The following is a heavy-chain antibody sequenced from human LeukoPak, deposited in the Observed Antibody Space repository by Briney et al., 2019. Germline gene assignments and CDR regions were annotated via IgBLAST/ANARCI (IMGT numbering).Heavy chain of an antibody. CDR1: GGSFSGYY. CDR3: ARGLYCSSTSCYENAFDI. CDR2: INHSGST. D-gene: IGHD2-2*01. J-gene: IGHJ3*02. V-gene: IGHV4-34*01. Sequence: SETLSLTCAVYGGSFSGYYWSWTRQPPGKGLEWIGEINHSGSTNYNPSLKSRVTISVDTSKNQFSLKLSSVTAADTAVYYCARGLYCSSTSCYENAFDIWGQGTMVTVSS.